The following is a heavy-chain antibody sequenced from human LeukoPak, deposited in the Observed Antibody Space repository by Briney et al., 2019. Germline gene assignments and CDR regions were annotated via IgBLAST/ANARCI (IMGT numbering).Heavy chain of an antibody. J-gene: IGHJ6*03. CDR1: GGSISSYY. D-gene: IGHD5-18*01. CDR2: IYTSGST. V-gene: IGHV4-4*09. Sequence: SETLCLTCTVSGGSISSYYWSWIRQPPGKGLEWIGYIYTSGSTNYNPSLKSRVTISVDTSKNQLSLKLSSVTAADTAVYYCARGTAMYYYMDVWGKGTTVTVSS. CDR3: ARGTAMYYYMDV.